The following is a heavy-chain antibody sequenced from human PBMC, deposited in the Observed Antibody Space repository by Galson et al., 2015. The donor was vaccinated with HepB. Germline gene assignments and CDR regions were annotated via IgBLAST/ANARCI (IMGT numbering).Heavy chain of an antibody. J-gene: IGHJ5*02. D-gene: IGHD3-10*01. CDR2: IYYSGST. V-gene: IGHV4-39*07. Sequence: ETLSLTCTVSGGSISSSSYYWGWIRQPPGKGLEWIGSIYYSGSTYYNPSLKSRVTISVDTSKNQFSLKLSSVTAADTAVYYCARVVLWFGELLGVRDGGHIDPWGQGTLVTVSS. CDR1: GGSISSSSYY. CDR3: ARVVLWFGELLGVRDGGHIDP.